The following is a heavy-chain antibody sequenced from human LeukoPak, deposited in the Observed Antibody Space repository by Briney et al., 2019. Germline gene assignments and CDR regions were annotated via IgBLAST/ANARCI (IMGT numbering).Heavy chain of an antibody. CDR1: GFTFSGYA. V-gene: IGHV3-23*01. CDR3: ATPKSTSSAWYLAALDY. D-gene: IGHD6-19*01. CDR2: ISGSGGTT. Sequence: GGSLRLSCAASGFTFSGYAMSWVRQAPGKGLAWVSAISGSGGTTYYADSVEGRFTISRDNSKNTLYLQMNSLRADDTAIYYCATPKSTSSAWYLAALDYWGQGTLVTASS. J-gene: IGHJ4*02.